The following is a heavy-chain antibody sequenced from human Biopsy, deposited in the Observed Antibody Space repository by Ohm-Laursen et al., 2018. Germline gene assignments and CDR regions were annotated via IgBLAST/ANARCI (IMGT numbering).Heavy chain of an antibody. D-gene: IGHD4-23*01. CDR1: GGSVSSGGFY. CDR3: ASRPYGGTRYWYFDL. J-gene: IGHJ2*01. CDR2: IYYSGTT. Sequence: SQTLSLTCTVSGGSVSSGGFYWSWIRQHPGKGLEWIGYIYYSGTTYYNPSLKSLVTISVDTSKNQFSLKLNSVTAADTAVYYCASRPYGGTRYWYFDLWGRGTLVTVSS. V-gene: IGHV4-31*01.